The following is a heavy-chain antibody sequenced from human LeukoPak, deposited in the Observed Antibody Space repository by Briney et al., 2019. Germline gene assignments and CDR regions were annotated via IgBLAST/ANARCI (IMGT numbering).Heavy chain of an antibody. Sequence: SQTLSLTCAISGDSLSSDSAAWNWIRQSPSRGLEWLGRTYYRSKWYNDYAVSVKSRITINPDTSKNQFSLQLNSVTPEDTAVYYCARADIAVAGMDFQHWGQGTLVTVSS. D-gene: IGHD6-19*01. CDR2: TYYRSKWYN. CDR1: GDSLSSDSAA. J-gene: IGHJ1*01. V-gene: IGHV6-1*01. CDR3: ARADIAVAGMDFQH.